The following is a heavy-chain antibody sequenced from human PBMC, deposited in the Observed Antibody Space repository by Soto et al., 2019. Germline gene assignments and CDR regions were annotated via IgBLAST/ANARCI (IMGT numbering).Heavy chain of an antibody. CDR1: GASISSSY. CDR3: ARGGNRYSNVASGVGGFDY. Sequence: PSETLSLTCTVSGASISSSYWSWFRQSPERGLEWIAYVYHTGATNYNPSLKSRVTISLDTSKGQFSLNLTSLTTADTAVYFCARGGNRYSNVASGVGGFDYWGQGSLVTVSS. J-gene: IGHJ4*02. V-gene: IGHV4-59*01. CDR2: VYHTGAT. D-gene: IGHD5-12*01.